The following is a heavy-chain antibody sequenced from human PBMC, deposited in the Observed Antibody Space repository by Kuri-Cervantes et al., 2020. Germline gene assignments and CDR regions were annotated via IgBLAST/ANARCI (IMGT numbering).Heavy chain of an antibody. D-gene: IGHD3-10*01. J-gene: IGHJ6*03. CDR3: ARGLLFGSGSYYKGYYYYYMDV. V-gene: IGHV1-8*01. CDR2: MNPNSGNI. Sequence: ASVKVSCKASGYTFTSYDINWVRQATGQGLEWMGWMNPNSGNIGYAQKFQGRVTMTRNTSISTAYMELSSLRSEDTAVYYCARGLLFGSGSYYKGYYYYYMDVWGKGTTVTVSS. CDR1: GYTFTSYD.